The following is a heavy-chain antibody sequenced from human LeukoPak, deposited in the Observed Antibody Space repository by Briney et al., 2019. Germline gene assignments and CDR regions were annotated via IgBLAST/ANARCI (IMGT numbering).Heavy chain of an antibody. CDR3: ARGGVGGRGVYFDF. CDR1: GFTFSAYS. D-gene: IGHD2-15*01. J-gene: IGHJ4*02. V-gene: IGHV3-21*06. CDR2: VSSRSSNI. Sequence: NPGGSLRLSCAASGFTFSAYSMNWVRQAPGKGLEWVSSVSSRSSNIYYADSVKGRFTISRDNAGSSLYLQMNSLRADDTAVYYCARGGVGGRGVYFDFWGQGTLTTVSS.